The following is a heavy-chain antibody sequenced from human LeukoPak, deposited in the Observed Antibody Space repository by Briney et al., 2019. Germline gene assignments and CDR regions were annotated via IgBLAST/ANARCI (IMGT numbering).Heavy chain of an antibody. D-gene: IGHD5-12*01. CDR2: IYTSGST. CDR1: GGSISSYY. J-gene: IGHJ4*02. Sequence: PSETLSLTCTVSGGSISSYYWSWIRQPAGKGLEWIGRIYTSGSTNYNPSLKSRVTISVNTSKNQFSLKLSSVTAADTAVYYCASSYSGYALDYWGQGTLVTVSS. V-gene: IGHV4-4*07. CDR3: ASSYSGYALDY.